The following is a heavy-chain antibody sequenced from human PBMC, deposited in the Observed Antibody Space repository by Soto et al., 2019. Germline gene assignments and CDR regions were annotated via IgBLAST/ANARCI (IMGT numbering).Heavy chain of an antibody. CDR1: GDSITSYY. V-gene: IGHV4-59*03. CDR3: AKSLVAPPPMSFYYYYMDV. CDR2: IYKSGST. D-gene: IGHD2-2*01. J-gene: IGHJ6*03. Sequence: PSETLSLTCTVSGDSITSYYWSWILQPPWKGLEWIGYIYKSGSTNSNPSLKSRVTLSLDTPNNQLSLKLTSVTAADTAVYYCAKSLVAPPPMSFYYYYMDVWGKGTSVTVSS.